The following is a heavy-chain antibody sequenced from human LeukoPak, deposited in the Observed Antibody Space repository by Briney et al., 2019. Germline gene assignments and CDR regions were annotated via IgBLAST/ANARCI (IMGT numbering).Heavy chain of an antibody. J-gene: IGHJ4*02. D-gene: IGHD3-10*02. CDR3: ARILWRSTMYYFDF. Sequence: SGPTLVKPTQTLTLTCTFSGFSLGTSGVGVGWIRQPPGKALEWLALIYWNDDKRYSPSLKSRLTITKDTSKNQVVLTMTNMDPVDTATYYCARILWRSTMYYFDFWGQGTLVTVSS. V-gene: IGHV2-5*01. CDR2: IYWNDDK. CDR1: GFSLGTSGVG.